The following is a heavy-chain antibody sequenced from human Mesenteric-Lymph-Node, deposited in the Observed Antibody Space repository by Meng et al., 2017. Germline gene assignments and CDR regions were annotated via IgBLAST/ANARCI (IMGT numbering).Heavy chain of an antibody. Sequence: ASVKVSCKASGYTFTSYDINWVRQATGQRLEWMGWINAGNGNTKYSQKFQGRVTITRDTSASTAYMELSSLRSEDTAVYYCARGHMVRGVTYYYYYGMDVWGQGTTVTVSS. CDR1: GYTFTSYD. J-gene: IGHJ6*02. V-gene: IGHV1-3*01. CDR3: ARGHMVRGVTYYYYYGMDV. D-gene: IGHD3-10*01. CDR2: INAGNGNT.